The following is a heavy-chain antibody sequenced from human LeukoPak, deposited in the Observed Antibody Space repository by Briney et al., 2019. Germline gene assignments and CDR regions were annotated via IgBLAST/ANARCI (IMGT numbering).Heavy chain of an antibody. J-gene: IGHJ4*02. CDR3: ARSGYVGFFDH. CDR1: GYSISSSNW. V-gene: IGHV4-28*01. Sequence: SETLSLTCAVSGYSISSSNWWGWIRQPPGKGLEWIGYIYYSGSTYYNPSLKSRVTMSVDTSKNQFSLKLSSVTAVDTAVYYCARSGYVGFFDHWGQGTLVTVSS. D-gene: IGHD5-18*01. CDR2: IYYSGST.